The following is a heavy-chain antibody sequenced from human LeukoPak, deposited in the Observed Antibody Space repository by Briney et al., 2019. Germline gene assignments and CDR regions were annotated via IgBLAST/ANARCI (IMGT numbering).Heavy chain of an antibody. D-gene: IGHD3-16*01. V-gene: IGHV3-74*01. CDR2: IKSDGSST. Sequence: GGSLRLSCAASGFPFSSYWMHWVRQAPGKGLVWVSRIKSDGSSTNYADSVKGRFTISRDNAKNTLYLQMNSLRAEDTAVYYCARVWGESTFDYWGQGTLVTVSS. CDR3: ARVWGESTFDY. J-gene: IGHJ4*02. CDR1: GFPFSSYW.